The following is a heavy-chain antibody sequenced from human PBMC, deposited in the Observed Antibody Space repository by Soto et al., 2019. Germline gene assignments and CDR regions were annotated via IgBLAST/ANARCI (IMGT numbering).Heavy chain of an antibody. J-gene: IGHJ4*02. Sequence: EVQLLVSGGGLVQPGGSLRLSCSTSGFTFSTYAMNWVRQAPGKGLEWVSALSGSGGTTYYADSVRGRFTISRDNSKNTLVLQMSSLSAEDTALYYCAKQRAGYGSGSDTFYFDFWGQGTLVTVSS. CDR2: LSGSGGTT. D-gene: IGHD3-10*01. CDR1: GFTFSTYA. CDR3: AKQRAGYGSGSDTFYFDF. V-gene: IGHV3-23*01.